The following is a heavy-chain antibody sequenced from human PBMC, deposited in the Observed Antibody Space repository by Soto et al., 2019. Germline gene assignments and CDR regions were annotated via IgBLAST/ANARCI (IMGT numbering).Heavy chain of an antibody. CDR1: SGSISSSYW. V-gene: IGHV4-4*02. CDR2: ISHTGST. Sequence: QVELQESGPGLVKPSETLSLTCGVSSGSISSSYWWSWVRQSPGRGLEWVGEISHTGSTNYNPSLKNRVTISMDKTKKQFSLKLSAVTAAVTALYYCARGSLVLVALQDGVYLVQGALVTVSP. J-gene: IGHJ4*02. D-gene: IGHD2-8*01. CDR3: ARGSLVLVALQDGVY.